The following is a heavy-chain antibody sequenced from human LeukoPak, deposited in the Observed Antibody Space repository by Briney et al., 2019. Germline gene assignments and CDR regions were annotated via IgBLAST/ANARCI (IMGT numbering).Heavy chain of an antibody. CDR3: ARDAAVVGTHPPDY. CDR1: GFIFNTYD. J-gene: IGHJ4*02. V-gene: IGHV3-48*04. Sequence: GGSLRLSCAASGFIFNTYDMNWVRQAPGRGLEWVSYISSSSSTIYYADSVKGRFTVSRDNAKNSLYLQMNSLRVDDTAVYYCARDAAVVGTHPPDYWGQGALVIVSP. CDR2: ISSSSSTI. D-gene: IGHD4-23*01.